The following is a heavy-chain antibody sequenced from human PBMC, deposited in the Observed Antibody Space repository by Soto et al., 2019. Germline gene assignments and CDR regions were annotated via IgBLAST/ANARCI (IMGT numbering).Heavy chain of an antibody. CDR3: ARRQSSSWYGL. Sequence: SWVRQMPGKGLEWIGYIYHSGSAYYNPSLKSRVTISVDRSKNQFSLKLNSVTAADTAVYYCARRQSSSWYGLWGQGTLVTVSS. CDR2: IYHSGSA. J-gene: IGHJ4*02. D-gene: IGHD6-13*01. V-gene: IGHV4-30-2*01.